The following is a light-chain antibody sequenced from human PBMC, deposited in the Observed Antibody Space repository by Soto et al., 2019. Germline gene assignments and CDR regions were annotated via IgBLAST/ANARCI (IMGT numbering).Light chain of an antibody. CDR2: EVT. CDR1: TTDVGGYDL. CDR3: CSYTVGDTVV. Sequence: QSALTQPPSASGSPGQSVTISCSGTTTDVGGYDLVSWYQQHPGKAPKVIIYEVTKRPSGVPDRFFGSKSGSTASLTVSGLQAEDEAVYHCCSYTVGDTVVFGGGTKLTVL. V-gene: IGLV2-8*01. J-gene: IGLJ2*01.